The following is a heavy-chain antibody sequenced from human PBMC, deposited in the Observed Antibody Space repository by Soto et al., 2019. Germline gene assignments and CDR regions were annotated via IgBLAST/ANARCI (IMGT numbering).Heavy chain of an antibody. Sequence: EVQLVESGGGLLQPGRSLRLSCAASGFTYDDYAMHWVRQAPGKGLEWVSGISWNSGSIGYADSVKGRFTISRDNAKNSLYLQMNSLRAEDTALYYCAKDASSRAFDYWGQGTLVSVSS. CDR3: AKDASSRAFDY. V-gene: IGHV3-9*01. J-gene: IGHJ4*02. D-gene: IGHD6-6*01. CDR1: GFTYDDYA. CDR2: ISWNSGSI.